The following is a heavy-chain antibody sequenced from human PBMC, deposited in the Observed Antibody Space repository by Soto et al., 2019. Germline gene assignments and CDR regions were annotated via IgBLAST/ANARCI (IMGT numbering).Heavy chain of an antibody. CDR1: GFTFSNAG. V-gene: IGHV3-15*01. CDR3: TTDSSSWAYYYYYGMDV. Sequence: GGSLRLSCTVSGFTFSNAGMTWVRQAPGKGLEWVGRIKIKTDDGTTDYAAPVKGRFTISRDDSRNTLYLQMNSLKTEETAVYYCTTDSSSWAYYYYYGMDVWGQGTTVTVYS. D-gene: IGHD2-2*01. CDR2: IKIKTDDGTT. J-gene: IGHJ6*02.